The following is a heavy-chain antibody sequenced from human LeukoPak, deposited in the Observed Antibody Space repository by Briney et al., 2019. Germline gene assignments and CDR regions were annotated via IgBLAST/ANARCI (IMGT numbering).Heavy chain of an antibody. CDR1: GFTFSSYG. CDR2: IRYDGSNK. CDR3: AKDRDFWSGYRHAG. V-gene: IGHV3-30*02. D-gene: IGHD3-3*01. Sequence: GGSLRLSCAASGFTFSSYGMHWVRQAPGKGLEWVAFIRYDGSNKYYADSVKGRFTISRDNSKNTLYLQMNSLRAEDTAVYYCAKDRDFWSGYRHAGWGQGTLVTVSS. J-gene: IGHJ4*02.